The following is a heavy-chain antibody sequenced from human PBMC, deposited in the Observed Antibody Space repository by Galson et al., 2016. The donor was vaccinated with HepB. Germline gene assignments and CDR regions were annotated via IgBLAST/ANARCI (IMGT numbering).Heavy chain of an antibody. V-gene: IGHV3-7*01. J-gene: IGHJ3*01. CDR1: GFTISGHW. CDR3: AGHAGWAFDV. Sequence: SLRLSCAVSGFTISGHWLTWVRQAPGKGLEWVVNINHDGSRKDYADSVKGRFTISRNNAKNSLFLQMDNLRADDTAVYYCAGHAGWAFDVWGQGAMVTVSS. CDR2: INHDGSRK.